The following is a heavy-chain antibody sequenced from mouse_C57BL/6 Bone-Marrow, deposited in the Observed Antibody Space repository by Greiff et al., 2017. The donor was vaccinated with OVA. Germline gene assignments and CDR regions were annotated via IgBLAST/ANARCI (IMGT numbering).Heavy chain of an antibody. D-gene: IGHD2-4*01. Sequence: VQLQQSGAELVKPGASVKLSCTASGFNIKDYYMHWVKQRTEQGLEWIGRIDPEDGETKYAPKFQGKATITADTSSNTAYLRLSSLTSEDTAVYYCARNDDYDGGYWYFDVWGTGTTVTVSS. CDR3: ARNDDYDGGYWYFDV. CDR1: GFNIKDYY. J-gene: IGHJ1*03. CDR2: IDPEDGET. V-gene: IGHV14-2*01.